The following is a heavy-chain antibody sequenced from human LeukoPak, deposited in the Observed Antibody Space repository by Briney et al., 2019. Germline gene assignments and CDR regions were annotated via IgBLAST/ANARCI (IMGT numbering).Heavy chain of an antibody. D-gene: IGHD2-15*01. J-gene: IGHJ6*03. CDR2: ISGSGGTT. Sequence: GGSLRLSCAASGFSFSSYAINWVRQVPGKGLEWVSAISGSGGTTYYADSVKGRFTISRDNSKNTLYLQMNSLRAEDTAIYYCAKNGDRGAYCTGGTCYPYFYYYMDVWGKGTTVTI. CDR1: GFSFSSYA. V-gene: IGHV3-23*01. CDR3: AKNGDRGAYCTGGTCYPYFYYYMDV.